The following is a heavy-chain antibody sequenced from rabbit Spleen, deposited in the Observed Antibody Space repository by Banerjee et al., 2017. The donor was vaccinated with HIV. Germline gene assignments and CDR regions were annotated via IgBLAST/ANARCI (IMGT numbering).Heavy chain of an antibody. Sequence: QEQLVESGGGLVQPEGSLTLTCKASGIDFSSYYWICWVRQAPGKGLEWIGCIGTGSGATGYASWAKGRFTISKTSSTTVTLQMTSLTAADTATYFCARDTDDEYGDWADLYLWGQGTLVTVS. V-gene: IGHV1S45*01. CDR2: IGTGSGAT. CDR3: ARDTDDEYGDWADLYL. CDR1: GIDFSSYYW. D-gene: IGHD2-1*01. J-gene: IGHJ3*01.